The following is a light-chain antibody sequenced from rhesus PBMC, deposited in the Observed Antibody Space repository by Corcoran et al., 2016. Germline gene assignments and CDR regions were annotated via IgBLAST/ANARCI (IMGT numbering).Light chain of an antibody. CDR3: LLYYSGAYI. CDR1: TGAVTSDNY. V-gene: IGLV7-76*01. J-gene: IGLJ1*01. CDR2: NTN. Sequence: QAVVTQEPAMTVAPGGTVTLTCASSTGAVTSDNYPNWFQQKPGQVPRGLIYNTNSKHSWTPARFSGSLPGGKAALTLSGAQSEDEAEYYCLLYYSGAYIFGAGTRLTVL.